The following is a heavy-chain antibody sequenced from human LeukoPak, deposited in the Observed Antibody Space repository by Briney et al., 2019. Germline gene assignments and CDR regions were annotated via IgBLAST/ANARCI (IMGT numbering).Heavy chain of an antibody. V-gene: IGHV4-4*07. D-gene: IGHD5-18*01. CDR1: GGSISRYY. CDR3: ARDRGNTYGYDSFDY. CDR2: IHSRGST. J-gene: IGHJ4*02. Sequence: SETLSLTCTVSGGSISRYYWSWIRQPAGKGLEWIGRIHSRGSTNYNPSLKSRVTMSVDTSKNQFSLKLSSVTAADTAVYYCARDRGNTYGYDSFDYWGQGTLVTVSS.